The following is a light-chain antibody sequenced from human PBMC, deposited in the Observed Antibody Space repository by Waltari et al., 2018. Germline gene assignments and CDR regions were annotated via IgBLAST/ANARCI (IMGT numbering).Light chain of an antibody. V-gene: IGLV2-23*02. CDR3: CSFAGSSTS. CDR2: EVS. Sequence: QSALPQPASVSGSPGQSITISCSNTSTDLGTYKLVSWYHHRPGKAPKLVIYEVSERPSGVSNRFSGSKSGDTASLTISGLQAEDEADYYCCSFAGSSTSFGTGTTVTVL. CDR1: STDLGTYKL. J-gene: IGLJ1*01.